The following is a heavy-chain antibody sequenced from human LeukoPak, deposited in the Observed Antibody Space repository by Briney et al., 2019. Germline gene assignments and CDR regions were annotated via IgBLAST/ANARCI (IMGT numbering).Heavy chain of an antibody. CDR1: GFTFSSYS. Sequence: GGSLRLSCAASGFTFSSYSMNWVRQAPGKGLEWVSYISSSSTIYYADSVKGRFTISRDNAKNSLYLQMNSLRAEDTAVYYCARGGSGSHDAFDIWGQGTMVTVSS. CDR2: ISSSSTI. D-gene: IGHD1-26*01. V-gene: IGHV3-48*01. J-gene: IGHJ3*02. CDR3: ARGGSGSHDAFDI.